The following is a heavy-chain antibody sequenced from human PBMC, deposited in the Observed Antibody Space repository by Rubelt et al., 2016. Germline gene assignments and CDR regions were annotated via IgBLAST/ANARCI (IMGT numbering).Heavy chain of an antibody. V-gene: IGHV3-64D*06. Sequence: AMHWVRQAPGKGLEYVSAISSNGGSTYYADSVKGRFTISRDNSKNTLYLQMSSLRAEDTAVYYCARDNRGSPLGYWGQGTPVTVSS. J-gene: IGHJ4*02. CDR3: ARDNRGSPLGY. CDR1: A. CDR2: ISSNGGST. D-gene: IGHD1-26*01.